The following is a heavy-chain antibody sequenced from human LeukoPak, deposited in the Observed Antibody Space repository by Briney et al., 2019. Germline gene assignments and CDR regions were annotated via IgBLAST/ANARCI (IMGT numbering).Heavy chain of an antibody. CDR2: IRIKANNYAT. V-gene: IGHV3-73*01. D-gene: IGHD6-6*01. CDR1: GFTFSGSA. Sequence: GGSLKLSCAASGFTFSGSAMRWVRQAPGKGLEWVGRIRIKANNYATAYAASVKGRFTISRDDSRNTAYLQMNSLKTEDTAVYYCTGQEYSSSPGDYWGQGTLVTVSS. CDR3: TGQEYSSSPGDY. J-gene: IGHJ4*02.